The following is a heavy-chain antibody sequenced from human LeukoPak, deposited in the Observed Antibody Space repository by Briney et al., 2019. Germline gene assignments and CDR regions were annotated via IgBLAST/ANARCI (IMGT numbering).Heavy chain of an antibody. D-gene: IGHD2-15*01. V-gene: IGHV3-9*01. J-gene: IGHJ4*02. CDR1: GFTFDDYD. Sequence: GGSLSLSCAASGFTFDDYDMHWVRQAPGKGLEWVSIISSNSGFIGYADSVKGRFTMSRDNAKNSLYLQMNSLRSEDTALYFCAKEGEVGATPLDYWGQGTLVTVSS. CDR2: ISSNSGFI. CDR3: AKEGEVGATPLDY.